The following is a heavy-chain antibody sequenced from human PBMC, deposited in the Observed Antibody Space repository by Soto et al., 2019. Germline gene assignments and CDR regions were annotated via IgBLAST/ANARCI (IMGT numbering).Heavy chain of an antibody. Sequence: PSETLSLTCTVSGGSISSGGYYWSWIRQHPGKGLEWIGYIYYSGSTYYNPSLKSRVTISVDTSKNQFSLKLSSVTAADTAVYYCARVPPSGGNARRNWFDPWGQGTLVTVSS. CDR1: GGSISSGGYY. D-gene: IGHD2-15*01. CDR2: IYYSGST. J-gene: IGHJ5*02. CDR3: ARVPPSGGNARRNWFDP. V-gene: IGHV4-31*03.